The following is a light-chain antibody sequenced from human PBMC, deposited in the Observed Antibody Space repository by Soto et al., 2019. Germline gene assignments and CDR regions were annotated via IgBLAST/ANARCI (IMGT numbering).Light chain of an antibody. CDR1: QSVSSY. J-gene: IGKJ4*01. V-gene: IGKV3-11*01. Sequence: EIRVSQSPSTLSLSTGERATLSCRASQSVSSYLAWYQQKPGQAPRLLIYDASNRATGIPARFSGSGFGTEFTLTISSLQSEDFAVYYCQQRSKWPLTFGGGTKVAIK. CDR2: DAS. CDR3: QQRSKWPLT.